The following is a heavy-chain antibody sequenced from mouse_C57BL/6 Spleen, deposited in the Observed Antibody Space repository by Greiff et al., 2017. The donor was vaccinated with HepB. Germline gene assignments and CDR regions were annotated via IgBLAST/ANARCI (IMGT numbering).Heavy chain of an antibody. J-gene: IGHJ4*01. D-gene: IGHD1-1*01. V-gene: IGHV1-42*01. CDR2: INPSTGGT. Sequence: EVQLQQSGPELVKPGASVKISCKASGYSFTGYYMNWVKQSPEKSLEWIGEINPSTGGTTYNQKFKAKATLTVDKSSSTAYMQLKSLTSEDSAVYYWARPGGSSYYYAMDYWGQGTSVTVSS. CDR1: GYSFTGYY. CDR3: ARPGGSSYYYAMDY.